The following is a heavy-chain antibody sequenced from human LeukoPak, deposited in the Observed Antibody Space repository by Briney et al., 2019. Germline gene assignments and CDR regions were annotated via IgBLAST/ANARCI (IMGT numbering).Heavy chain of an antibody. Sequence: GASVKVSCKASGYTFTSYGISWVRQAPGQGLEWMGWISAYNGNTNYAQKLQGRVTMTTDTSTSTAYMELRSLRSDDTAVYCCARCPPRYSSSPVAAFDIWGQGTMVTVSS. J-gene: IGHJ3*02. D-gene: IGHD6-13*01. V-gene: IGHV1-18*01. CDR3: ARCPPRYSSSPVAAFDI. CDR2: ISAYNGNT. CDR1: GYTFTSYG.